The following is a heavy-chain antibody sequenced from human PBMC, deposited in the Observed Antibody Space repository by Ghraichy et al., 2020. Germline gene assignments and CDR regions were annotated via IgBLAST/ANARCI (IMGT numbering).Heavy chain of an antibody. CDR2: IYYSGST. D-gene: IGHD1-26*01. Sequence: SETLSLTCTVSGGSISSYYWSWIRQPPGKGLEWIGYIYYSGSTNYNPSLKSRVTISVDTSKNQFSLKLSSVTAADTAVYYCARVARGGEVGATLLGAFFDYWGQGTLVTVSS. CDR3: ARVARGGEVGATLLGAFFDY. CDR1: GGSISSYY. V-gene: IGHV4-59*01. J-gene: IGHJ4*02.